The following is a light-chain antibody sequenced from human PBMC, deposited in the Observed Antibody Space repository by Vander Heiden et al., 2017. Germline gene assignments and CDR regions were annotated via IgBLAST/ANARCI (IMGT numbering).Light chain of an antibody. CDR3: QQDGSSRVL. J-gene: IGKJ4*01. CDR2: GAS. CDR1: QSVSSSY. V-gene: IGKV3-20*01. Sequence: EIVLTQSPGTLSLSPGERATLSCRASQSVSSSYLAWYQQKPGQAPRLLIYGASSRATGIPDRFSGSGSGTDFTLTISRLEPEDFAVYYCQQDGSSRVLFGGGTKVEIK.